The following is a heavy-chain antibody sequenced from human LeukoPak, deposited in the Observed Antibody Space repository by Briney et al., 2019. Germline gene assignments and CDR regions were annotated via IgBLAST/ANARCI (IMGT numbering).Heavy chain of an antibody. J-gene: IGHJ4*02. CDR3: AKADCSSTSCYTNDY. CDR1: GFPFSSYA. D-gene: IGHD2-2*02. Sequence: GGSLRLSCAASGFPFSSYAMSWVRQAPGKGLEWVSAISGSGGSTYYADSVKGRFIISRDNSKNTLYLQMNSLRAEDTAVYYCAKADCSSTSCYTNDYWGQGTLVTVSS. V-gene: IGHV3-23*01. CDR2: ISGSGGST.